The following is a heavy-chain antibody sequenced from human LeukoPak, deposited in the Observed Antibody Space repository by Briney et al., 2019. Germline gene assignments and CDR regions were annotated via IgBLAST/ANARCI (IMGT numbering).Heavy chain of an antibody. CDR1: VFTFCSYA. V-gene: IGHV3-23*01. Sequence: PGGSLRLSCAASVFTFCSYAMSWVRQAPGQRLEWVSTISGNGVTTYYADPVKGRFTISRDNSKNTVYLQMNSLRAEDTALYYCANRGRMAVASSYFDYWGQGTLVTVSS. CDR3: ANRGRMAVASSYFDY. D-gene: IGHD6-19*01. J-gene: IGHJ4*02. CDR2: ISGNGVTT.